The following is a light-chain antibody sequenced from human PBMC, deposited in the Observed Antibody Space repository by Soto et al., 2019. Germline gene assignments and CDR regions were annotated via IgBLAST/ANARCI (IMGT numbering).Light chain of an antibody. J-gene: IGKJ2*01. CDR1: QRVGRY. Sequence: EMVLTQSQATLPLSPGDRATLSCPASQRVGRYLAWYQQRPGQAPRLLIYDSSNRVTGIPARFSGNGSGRHFTLTISGLEPEDFAVYYCQYHTNWPPYTFGQGTTLEI. V-gene: IGKV3-11*02. CDR2: DSS. CDR3: QYHTNWPPYT.